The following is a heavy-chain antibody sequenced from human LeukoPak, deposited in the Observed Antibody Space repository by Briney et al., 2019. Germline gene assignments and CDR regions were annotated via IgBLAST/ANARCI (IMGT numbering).Heavy chain of an antibody. D-gene: IGHD1-14*01. CDR2: IIPIFGTT. CDR3: AGTGRRYFDY. V-gene: IGHV1-69*05. Sequence: SVKVSCKASGDTFSSYAISWVRQAPGQGLEWMGGIIPIFGTTNYAQKFQGRVTITTDESTNTAYMELSSLRSEDTAVYYCAGTGRRYFDYWGQGTLVTVSS. J-gene: IGHJ4*02. CDR1: GDTFSSYA.